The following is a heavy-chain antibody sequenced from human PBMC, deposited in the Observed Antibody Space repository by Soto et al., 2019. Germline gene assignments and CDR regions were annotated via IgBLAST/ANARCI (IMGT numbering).Heavy chain of an antibody. J-gene: IGHJ5*02. D-gene: IGHD3-3*01. V-gene: IGHV4-31*03. Sequence: QVQLQESGPGLVKPSQTLSLTCTVSGGSISSDNYYWSWIRQHPGKGLEWIGYIYYSGSTYYNPSLESRVTISVDTSKNQCSLKLSSGTAAATAVYYCARWWSGSRQGFDPWGQGTLVTVSS. CDR3: ARWWSGSRQGFDP. CDR2: IYYSGST. CDR1: GGSISSDNYY.